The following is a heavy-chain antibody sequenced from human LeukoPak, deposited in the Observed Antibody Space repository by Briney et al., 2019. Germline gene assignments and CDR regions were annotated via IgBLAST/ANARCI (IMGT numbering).Heavy chain of an antibody. V-gene: IGHV3-48*02. CDR1: GFTFSSYS. Sequence: GGSLRLSCAASGFTFSSYSMNWVRQAPGKGLEWVSYISSSSTIYYADSVKGRFTVSRDNAKNSLYLQMNSLRDEDTAVYYCARSWNDYWGQGTLVTVSS. CDR3: ARSWNDY. J-gene: IGHJ4*02. CDR2: ISSSSTI. D-gene: IGHD1-1*01.